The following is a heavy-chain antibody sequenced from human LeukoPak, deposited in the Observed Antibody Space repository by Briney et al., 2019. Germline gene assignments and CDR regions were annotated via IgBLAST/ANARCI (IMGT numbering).Heavy chain of an antibody. Sequence: PGGTLRLSCAASGFTFNKYGMSWVRQAPGKGLEWVSSISGSGDSTYYADSVKGRFTISRDNSKNTLYLEMNSLRAEDTAVYYCARVSRGVIIIGYYNYYMDVWGKGTTVTISS. V-gene: IGHV3-23*01. CDR2: ISGSGDST. CDR3: ARVSRGVIIIGYYNYYMDV. D-gene: IGHD3-10*01. CDR1: GFTFNKYG. J-gene: IGHJ6*03.